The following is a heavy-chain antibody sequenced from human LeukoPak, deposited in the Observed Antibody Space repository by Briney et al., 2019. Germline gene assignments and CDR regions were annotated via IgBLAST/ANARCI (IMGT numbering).Heavy chain of an antibody. Sequence: SETLSLTCTVSGGSISSYYWSWIRQPPGEGLEWIGYIYYSGSTNYNPSLKSRVTISVDTSKNQFSLKLSSVTAADTAVYYCARAYEFWSFLMDVWGQGTTVTVSS. J-gene: IGHJ6*02. CDR1: GGSISSYY. V-gene: IGHV4-59*01. CDR3: ARAYEFWSFLMDV. D-gene: IGHD3-3*01. CDR2: IYYSGST.